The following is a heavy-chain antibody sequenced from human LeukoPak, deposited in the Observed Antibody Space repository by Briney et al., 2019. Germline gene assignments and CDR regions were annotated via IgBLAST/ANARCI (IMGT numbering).Heavy chain of an antibody. CDR1: GFTVSSNY. Sequence: GGSLRLSCAASGFTVSSNYMSWVRQAPGKGLEWGSVIYSGGGTYYADSVKGRFTISRDNSKNTLYLQMNSLRAEDMAVYYCARGMGDSSGYHLYHFDYWGQGTLVAVSS. J-gene: IGHJ4*02. CDR2: IYSGGGT. D-gene: IGHD3-22*01. CDR3: ARGMGDSSGYHLYHFDY. V-gene: IGHV3-53*01.